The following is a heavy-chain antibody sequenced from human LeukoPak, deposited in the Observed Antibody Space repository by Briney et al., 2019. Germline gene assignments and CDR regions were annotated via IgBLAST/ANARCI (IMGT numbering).Heavy chain of an antibody. CDR1: GYTFTSYY. D-gene: IGHD4-11*01. CDR2: TNPDSGDT. V-gene: IGHV1-2*02. CDR3: ARGGGTDYTKGEWN. Sequence: ASVKVSCKASGYTFTSYYIHWVRQAPGQGLAWMGWTNPDSGDTNYAQKFQGRVTMTRDTSISTAYMELSRLRSDDTAVYYCARGGGTDYTKGEWNWGQGTLVTVSS. J-gene: IGHJ4*02.